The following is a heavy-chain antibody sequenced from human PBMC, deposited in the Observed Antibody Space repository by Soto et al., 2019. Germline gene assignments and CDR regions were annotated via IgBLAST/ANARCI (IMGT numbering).Heavy chain of an antibody. J-gene: IGHJ6*02. Sequence: GGSLRLSCAASGFTFSNAWMIWVGQAPGKGLEWVGRIKSKTDGGTTDYAAPVKGRFTISRDDSKNTLYLQMNSLKTEDTAVYYCTTSQTVKYYYYYGMDVWGQGTTVTVSS. CDR3: TTSQTVKYYYYYGMDV. D-gene: IGHD4-17*01. CDR2: IKSKTDGGTT. CDR1: GFTFSNAW. V-gene: IGHV3-15*01.